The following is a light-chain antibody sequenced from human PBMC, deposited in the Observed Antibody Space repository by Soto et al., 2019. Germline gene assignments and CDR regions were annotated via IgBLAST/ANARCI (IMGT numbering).Light chain of an antibody. CDR1: QSVLYSSNNKNY. Sequence: DIVMTQSPDSLAVSLGERATINCKSSQSVLYSSNNKNYLAWYQQKPGQPPKLLIYWASTQESGVPERFSGSGSGTDFTLTISSLQAEDVAVYYCQQYYSTLWTFGQGTKVEIK. V-gene: IGKV4-1*01. J-gene: IGKJ1*01. CDR2: WAS. CDR3: QQYYSTLWT.